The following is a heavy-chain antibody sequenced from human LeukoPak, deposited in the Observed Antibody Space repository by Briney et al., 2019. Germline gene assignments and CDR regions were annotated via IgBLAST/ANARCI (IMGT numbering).Heavy chain of an antibody. CDR2: IYYSGST. D-gene: IGHD2-2*01. V-gene: IGHV4-59*01. CDR3: ARAYHLYCSSTSCYRYDAFDI. J-gene: IGHJ3*02. CDR1: GGSISSYY. Sequence: PSETLSLTCTVSGGSISSYYWSWIRQPPGKGLGWIGYIYYSGSTNYNPSLKSRVTISVDTSKNQFSLKLSSVTAADTAVYYCARAYHLYCSSTSCYRYDAFDIWGQGTMVTVSS.